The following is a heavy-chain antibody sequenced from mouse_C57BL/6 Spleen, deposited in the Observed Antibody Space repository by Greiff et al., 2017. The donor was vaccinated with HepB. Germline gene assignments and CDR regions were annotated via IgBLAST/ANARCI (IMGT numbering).Heavy chain of an antibody. J-gene: IGHJ3*01. CDR1: GFTFSNYW. D-gene: IGHD2-12*01. CDR3: TEGEKDDGFAY. CDR2: IRLKSDNYAT. Sequence: EVKLQESGGGLVQPGGSMKLSCVASGFTFSNYWMNWVRQSPEKGLEWVAQIRLKSDNYATHYAESVKGRFTISRDDSESSVYLQMNNLRAEDTGMYKRTEGEKDDGFAYWGQGTLVTVSA. V-gene: IGHV6-3*01.